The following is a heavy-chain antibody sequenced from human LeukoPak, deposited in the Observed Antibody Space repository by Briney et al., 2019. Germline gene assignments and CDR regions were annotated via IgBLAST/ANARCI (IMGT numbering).Heavy chain of an antibody. J-gene: IGHJ4*02. CDR3: ARSRRTQLWWYLDY. CDR1: GYTFTGYY. Sequence: ASVKVSCKASGYTFTGYYMHWVRQAPGQGLEWMGWINPNSGGTNYARKFQVRVTMTRDTSISTAYMELSRLRSDDTAVYYCARSRRTQLWWYLDYWGQGTLVTVSS. D-gene: IGHD5-18*01. V-gene: IGHV1-2*02. CDR2: INPNSGGT.